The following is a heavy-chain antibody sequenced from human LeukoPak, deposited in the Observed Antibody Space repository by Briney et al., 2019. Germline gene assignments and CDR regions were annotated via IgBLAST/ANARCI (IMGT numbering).Heavy chain of an antibody. J-gene: IGHJ6*02. CDR1: GFTFDDYA. CDR3: AKDLYRSSSWYPRGYYYYGMDV. Sequence: GGSLRLSCAASGFTFDDYAMHWVRQAPGKGLEWVSLISGDGGSTYYADSVKGRFTISRDNSKNSLYLQMNSLRTEDTALYYCAKDLYRSSSWYPRGYYYYGMDVWGQGTTVTVSS. V-gene: IGHV3-43*02. D-gene: IGHD6-13*01. CDR2: ISGDGGST.